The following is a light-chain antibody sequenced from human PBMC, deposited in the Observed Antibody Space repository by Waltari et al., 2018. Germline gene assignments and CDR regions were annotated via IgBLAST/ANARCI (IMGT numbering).Light chain of an antibody. CDR2: TDR. V-gene: IGLV3-25*03. J-gene: IGLJ2*01. CDR1: ALSKQF. Sequence: SYQLTQPPSVSVPPGQTARITCSGDALSKQFGYWYQQKSGRAPVLMIYTDRGRPSGIPERFSGSSSGTTVTLTISAVQPEDEADYYCQSAHSNGSDVVFGGGTKLTVL. CDR3: QSAHSNGSDVV.